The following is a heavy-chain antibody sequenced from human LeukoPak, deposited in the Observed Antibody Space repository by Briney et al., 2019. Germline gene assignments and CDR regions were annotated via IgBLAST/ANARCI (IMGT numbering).Heavy chain of an antibody. D-gene: IGHD3-3*01. CDR1: GFTFSSYW. Sequence: GGSLRLSCAASGFTFSSYWMSWVRQAPGKGLEWVANIKQDGSEKYYVDSVKGRFTISRDNAKSSLYLQMNSLRAEDTAVYYCARGGGDFWSAYYSGYYFDYWGQGTLVTVSS. V-gene: IGHV3-7*01. CDR2: IKQDGSEK. CDR3: ARGGGDFWSAYYSGYYFDY. J-gene: IGHJ4*02.